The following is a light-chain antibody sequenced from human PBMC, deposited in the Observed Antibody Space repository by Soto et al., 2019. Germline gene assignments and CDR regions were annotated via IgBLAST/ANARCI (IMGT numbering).Light chain of an antibody. Sequence: QSVLTQPPSVSGAPGQRVTISCTGSSSNIGAGYDVHWYQQLPGTAPKLLIYGNSNRPSGVPDRFSGSKSGPSASLAITGLQAEDDADYYCQSYDSSLSGHVVFGGGTKVTVL. CDR1: SSNIGAGYD. V-gene: IGLV1-40*01. J-gene: IGLJ2*01. CDR3: QSYDSSLSGHVV. CDR2: GNS.